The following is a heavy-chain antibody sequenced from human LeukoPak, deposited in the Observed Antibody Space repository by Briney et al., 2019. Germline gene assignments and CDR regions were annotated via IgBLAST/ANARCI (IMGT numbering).Heavy chain of an antibody. D-gene: IGHD1-26*01. CDR2: ISYDGSNE. CDR3: AKDAGGSYYHFDC. J-gene: IGHJ4*02. Sequence: GGSLRLSCAASGFTFSSYGMHRVRQAPGKGLEGVAVISYDGSNEYFADSVKGRFTISRDNSKNTLYLQMNSLRAEDTAVYYCAKDAGGSYYHFDCWGQGTLVTVS. CDR1: GFTFSSYG. V-gene: IGHV3-30*18.